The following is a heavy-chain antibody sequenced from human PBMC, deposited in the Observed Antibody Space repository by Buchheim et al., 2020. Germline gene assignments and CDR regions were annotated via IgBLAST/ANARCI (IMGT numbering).Heavy chain of an antibody. V-gene: IGHV3-23*01. D-gene: IGHD3-10*01. CDR2: IVAGGDVT. Sequence: EVQILQFGGGLVQPGASLRLSCNVSGVSFEKYAMSWVRQSPGKGLEWISSIVAGGDVTYYTDSVEGRFTVSRDNSKSTLYLQLNDLTVEDTATYYCAKDVLVRGESTRAIYFFDYWGQGTL. CDR3: AKDVLVRGESTRAIYFFDY. J-gene: IGHJ4*02. CDR1: GVSFEKYA.